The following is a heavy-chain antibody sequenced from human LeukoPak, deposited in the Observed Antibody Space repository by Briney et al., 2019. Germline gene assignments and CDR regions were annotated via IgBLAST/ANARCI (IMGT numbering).Heavy chain of an antibody. CDR2: ISGSGGTT. V-gene: IGHV3-23*01. Sequence: GGSLRLSCAASGFTFSSYAMSWVRQAPGKGLEWVSAISGSGGTTYYADSVKGRFTISRDNSKNTLYLQMNSLRAEDTAVYYCASTYDYGDYDEVWFGMDVWGLGTTVTVSS. J-gene: IGHJ6*02. D-gene: IGHD4-17*01. CDR1: GFTFSSYA. CDR3: ASTYDYGDYDEVWFGMDV.